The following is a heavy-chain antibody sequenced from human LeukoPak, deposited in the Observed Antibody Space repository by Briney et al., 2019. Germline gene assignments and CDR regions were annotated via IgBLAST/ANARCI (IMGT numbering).Heavy chain of an antibody. Sequence: GGSLRLSCAASGFTFSRYAMSWVRQAPGEGLEWVSAISGSGGRTYYADSVKGRFTFSRDNSKNTLYLQMNSLRAEDTAVYYCAKEATDSSGYYFDYWGQGTLVTASS. CDR1: GFTFSRYA. CDR3: AKEATDSSGYYFDY. CDR2: ISGSGGRT. J-gene: IGHJ4*02. V-gene: IGHV3-23*01. D-gene: IGHD3-22*01.